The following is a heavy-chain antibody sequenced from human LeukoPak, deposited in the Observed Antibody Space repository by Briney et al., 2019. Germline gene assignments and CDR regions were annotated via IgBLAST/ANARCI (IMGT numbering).Heavy chain of an antibody. CDR1: GYTLTELS. J-gene: IGHJ4*02. CDR2: FDPEDGET. D-gene: IGHD5-18*01. Sequence: GASVKVSCKVSGYTLTELSMHWVRQAPGKGLEGMGGFDPEDGETIYAQKFQGRVTMTEDTSTDTAYMELSSLRSEDTAVYYCATEGGYSYGYDYWGQGTLVTVSS. CDR3: ATEGGYSYGYDY. V-gene: IGHV1-24*01.